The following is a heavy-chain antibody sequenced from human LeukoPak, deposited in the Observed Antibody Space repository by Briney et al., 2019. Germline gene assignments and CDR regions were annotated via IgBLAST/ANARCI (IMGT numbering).Heavy chain of an antibody. CDR3: ARVPGIAAAGPWFDP. D-gene: IGHD6-13*01. V-gene: IGHV4-4*07. CDR1: GGSISSYY. J-gene: IGHJ5*02. CDR2: IYTSGST. Sequence: SETLSLTCTVSGGSISSYYWSWIRQPAGKGLEWIGRIYTSGSTNYSPSLKSRVTMSVATSKNQFSLKLSSVTAADTAVYYCARVPGIAAAGPWFDPWGQGTLVTVSS.